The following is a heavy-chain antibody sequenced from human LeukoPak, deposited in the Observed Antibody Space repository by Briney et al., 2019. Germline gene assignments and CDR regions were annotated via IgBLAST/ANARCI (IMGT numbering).Heavy chain of an antibody. CDR3: ARVRTTVTTSSGMDV. Sequence: ASVKVSFKASGYTFTGYYMHWVRQAPGQGLEWMGWINPNSGGTNYAQKFQGRVTMTRDTSISTAYMELSRLRSDDTAVYYCARVRTTVTTSSGMDVWGQGTTVTVSS. D-gene: IGHD4-17*01. J-gene: IGHJ6*02. CDR2: INPNSGGT. V-gene: IGHV1-2*02. CDR1: GYTFTGYY.